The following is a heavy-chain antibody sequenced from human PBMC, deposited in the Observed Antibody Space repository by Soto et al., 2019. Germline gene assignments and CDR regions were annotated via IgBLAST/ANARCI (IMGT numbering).Heavy chain of an antibody. V-gene: IGHV4-31*03. D-gene: IGHD6-6*01. Sequence: SETLSLTCSVSSGSMDNGGYYWSWIRQLPGKGLEWIGYIYSNGDTYYNPSLKSRVTISVDTSKNQFSLNLTSVTAADTAVYYCARRGGSSSRYYYYALDVWGQGTTVTVSS. CDR2: IYSNGDT. CDR3: ARRGGSSSRYYYYALDV. J-gene: IGHJ6*02. CDR1: SGSMDNGGYY.